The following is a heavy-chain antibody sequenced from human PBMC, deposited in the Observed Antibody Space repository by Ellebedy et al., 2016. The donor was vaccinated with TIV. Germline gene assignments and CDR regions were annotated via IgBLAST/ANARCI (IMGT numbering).Heavy chain of an antibody. V-gene: IGHV3-30*03. Sequence: GESLKISCAASGFPFSSHGIHWVRQAPGKGLEWVAVISYDGSNAHYADSVKGRFTISRGNSKNTLYLQMNALRIEDTGVYYCARDKAAVTDVFDYWGLGTLVTVSS. CDR1: GFPFSSHG. J-gene: IGHJ4*02. CDR3: ARDKAAVTDVFDY. CDR2: ISYDGSNA. D-gene: IGHD6-25*01.